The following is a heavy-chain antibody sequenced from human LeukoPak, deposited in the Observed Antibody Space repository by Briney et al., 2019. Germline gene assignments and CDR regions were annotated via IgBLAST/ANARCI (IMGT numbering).Heavy chain of an antibody. Sequence: GGSLRLSCAASGFTFSSYAMHWVRQAPGKGLEWVAVISYDGSNKYYADSVKGRFTISRDNSKNTLYLQMNSLRAEDTAVYYCARVSSITIFGVPYYYYYYMDVWGKGTTVTVSS. J-gene: IGHJ6*03. CDR2: ISYDGSNK. V-gene: IGHV3-30-3*01. D-gene: IGHD3-3*01. CDR1: GFTFSSYA. CDR3: ARVSSITIFGVPYYYYYYMDV.